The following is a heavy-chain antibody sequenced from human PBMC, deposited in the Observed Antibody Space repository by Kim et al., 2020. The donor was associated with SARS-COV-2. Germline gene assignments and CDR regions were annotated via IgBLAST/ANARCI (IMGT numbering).Heavy chain of an antibody. CDR3: ARGKSLLWFGSTQSKSFHFDY. J-gene: IGHJ4*02. V-gene: IGHV4-34*01. D-gene: IGHD3-10*01. Sequence: SETLSLTCAVYGGSFSGYYWSWIRQPPGKGLEWIGEINHSGSTNYNPSLKSRVTISVDTSKNQFSLKLSSVTAADTAVYYCARGKSLLWFGSTQSKSFHFDYWGQGTLVTVSS. CDR1: GGSFSGYY. CDR2: INHSGST.